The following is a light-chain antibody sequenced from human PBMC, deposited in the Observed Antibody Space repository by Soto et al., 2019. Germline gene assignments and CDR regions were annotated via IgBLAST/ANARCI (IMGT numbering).Light chain of an antibody. CDR2: DVS. J-gene: IGLJ2*01. Sequence: QSALTQPASVSGSPGQSITISCTGTSSDVGGYNYVSWYQQHPGKAPKLMIYDVSNRPSGVSNRFSVSKSGNTAPLTISGLQAEDEADYYCSSYTSSSVVFGGGTKLTVL. V-gene: IGLV2-14*01. CDR3: SSYTSSSVV. CDR1: SSDVGGYNY.